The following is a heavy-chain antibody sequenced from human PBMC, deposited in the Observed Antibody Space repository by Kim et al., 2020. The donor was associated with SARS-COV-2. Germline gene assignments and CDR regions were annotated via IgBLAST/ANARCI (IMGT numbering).Heavy chain of an antibody. CDR1: GYTFTSYA. CDR2: INTNTGNP. CDR3: ARRGDFYGSGSSDLGVNKYYYYYGMDV. D-gene: IGHD3-10*01. V-gene: IGHV7-4-1*02. J-gene: IGHJ6*02. Sequence: ASVKVSCKASGYTFTSYAMNWVRQAPGQGLEWMGWINTNTGNPTYAQGFTGRFVFSLDTSVSTAYLQISSLKAEDTAVYYCARRGDFYGSGSSDLGVNKYYYYYGMDVWGQGTTVTVSS.